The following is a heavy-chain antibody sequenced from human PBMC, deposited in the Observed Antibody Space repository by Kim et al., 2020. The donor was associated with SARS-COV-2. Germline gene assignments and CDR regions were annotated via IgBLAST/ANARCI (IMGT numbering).Heavy chain of an antibody. CDR2: IWYDGSNK. J-gene: IGHJ6*02. D-gene: IGHD2-2*01. CDR3: ARDCALAAYQNYYYYGMDV. CDR1: GFTFSSYG. V-gene: IGHV3-33*01. Sequence: GGSLRLSCAASGFTFSSYGMHWVRQAPGKGLEWVAVIWYDGSNKYYADSVKGRFTISRHNSKNTLYLQMNSLRAEDTAVYYCARDCALAAYQNYYYYGMDVWGQGTTVTVSS.